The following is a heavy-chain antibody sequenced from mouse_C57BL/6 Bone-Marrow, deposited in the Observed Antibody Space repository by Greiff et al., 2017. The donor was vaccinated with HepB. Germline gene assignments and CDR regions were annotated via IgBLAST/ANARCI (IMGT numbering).Heavy chain of an antibody. V-gene: IGHV5-17*01. CDR1: GFTFSDYG. D-gene: IGHD2-4*01. J-gene: IGHJ1*03. CDR2: ISSGSSTI. CDR3: ARGGLRWYFDV. Sequence: EVKLMESGGGLVKPGGSLKLSCAASGFTFSDYGMHWVRQAPEKGLEWVAYISSGSSTIYYADTVKGRFTISRDNAKNTLFLQVTSLRSEDTAMYYCARGGLRWYFDVWGTGTTVTVSS.